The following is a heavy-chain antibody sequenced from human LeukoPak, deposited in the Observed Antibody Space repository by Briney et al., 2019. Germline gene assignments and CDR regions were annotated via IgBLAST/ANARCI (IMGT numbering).Heavy chain of an antibody. V-gene: IGHV1-69*13. D-gene: IGHD2-15*01. CDR1: GGTFSSYA. CDR2: IIPIFGTA. CDR3: ARDQGGQGDFDY. Sequence: SVKVSCKASGGTFSSYAISWVRQAPGQGLEWMGGIIPIFGTANYAQKFQGRVTITSDESTSTAYMELSSLRSEDTAVYYCARDQGGQGDFDYWGQGTLVTVSS. J-gene: IGHJ4*02.